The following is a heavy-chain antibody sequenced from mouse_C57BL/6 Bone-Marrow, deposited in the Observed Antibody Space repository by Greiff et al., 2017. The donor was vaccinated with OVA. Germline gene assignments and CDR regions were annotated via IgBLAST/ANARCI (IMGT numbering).Heavy chain of an antibody. D-gene: IGHD1-1*01. Sequence: QVQLQQSGAELARPGASVKLSCKASGYTFTSSGISWVKQRTGQGLEWIGEIYPRSGNTYYNEKFKGKATLTADKSSSTAYMELRSLTSEDSAVYFCARSPIYYYGSSWYFDVWGTGTTVTVSS. V-gene: IGHV1-81*01. CDR3: ARSPIYYYGSSWYFDV. CDR2: IYPRSGNT. J-gene: IGHJ1*03. CDR1: GYTFTSSG.